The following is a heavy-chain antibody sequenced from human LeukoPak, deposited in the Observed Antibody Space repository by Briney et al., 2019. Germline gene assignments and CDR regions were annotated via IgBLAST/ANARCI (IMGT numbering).Heavy chain of an antibody. CDR3: ARDGRIAVAAH. V-gene: IGHV1-18*04. Sequence: ASVKVSCKASGYTFTSYGISWVRQAPGQGLAWMGWISAYNGNTNYAQKLQGRVTMTTDTSTSTAYVELRGLRSDDTAVYYCARDGRIAVAAHWGQGTLVTVSS. D-gene: IGHD6-19*01. CDR1: GYTFTSYG. J-gene: IGHJ4*02. CDR2: ISAYNGNT.